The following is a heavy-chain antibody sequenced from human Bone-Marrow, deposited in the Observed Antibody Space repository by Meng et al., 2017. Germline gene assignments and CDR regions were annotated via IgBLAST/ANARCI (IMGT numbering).Heavy chain of an antibody. V-gene: IGHV4-31*03. CDR3: ASLYGDSSVWYLDL. D-gene: IGHD4-17*01. CDR2: IYYSGST. J-gene: IGHJ2*01. CDR1: GGSISSGNHY. Sequence: QLHLQESGPGLVKPSQTLSLTFTASGGSISSGNHYWSWIRQHPGKGLEYIGYIYYSGSTYYNPSLKSRVIISVDTSKNQFSLRLNSVTAADTAVYYCASLYGDSSVWYLDLWGRGTLVTVSS.